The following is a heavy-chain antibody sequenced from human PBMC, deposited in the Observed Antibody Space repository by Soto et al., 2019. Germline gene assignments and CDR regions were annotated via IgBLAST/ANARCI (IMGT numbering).Heavy chain of an antibody. J-gene: IGHJ4*02. D-gene: IGHD4-17*01. V-gene: IGHV3-49*03. CDR1: GFTFGDYA. CDR2: IRSKAYGGTT. Sequence: GGSLRLSCTASGFTFGDYAMSWFRQAPGKGLERVGFIRSKAYGGTTEYAASVKGRFTISRDDSKSIAYLQMNSLKTEDTAVYYCTRGRGDHGDYFDYWGQGALVTVSS. CDR3: TRGRGDHGDYFDY.